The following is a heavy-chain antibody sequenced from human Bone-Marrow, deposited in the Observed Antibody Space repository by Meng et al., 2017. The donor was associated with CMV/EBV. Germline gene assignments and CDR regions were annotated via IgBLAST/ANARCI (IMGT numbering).Heavy chain of an antibody. V-gene: IGHV3-30-3*01. J-gene: IGHJ5*02. CDR2: ISYDGSNK. CDR1: GFPFSRYR. CDR3: ARDWGCSSTSCYWTRWFAP. Sequence: GESLKISCAASGFPFSRYRMNWVRQAPGKGLEWVAVISYDGSNKYYADSVKGRFTISRDNSKNTLYLQMNSLRAEDTAVYYCARDWGCSSTSCYWTRWFAPWGQGTRVTVSS. D-gene: IGHD2-2*01.